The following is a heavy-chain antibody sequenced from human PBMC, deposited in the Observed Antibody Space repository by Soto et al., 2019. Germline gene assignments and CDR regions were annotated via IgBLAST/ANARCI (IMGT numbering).Heavy chain of an antibody. Sequence: GESLKISCKGSGYSFITHWIAWVRQMPGEGLEWMGTINPADSDIRYSPSFQGQVTISVDKSINTAYLQWSSLKASDTATYYCTRPQSSSWYDFWGQGTLVTVS. V-gene: IGHV5-51*01. CDR1: GYSFITHW. D-gene: IGHD2-2*01. CDR3: TRPQSSSWYDF. CDR2: INPADSDI. J-gene: IGHJ5*01.